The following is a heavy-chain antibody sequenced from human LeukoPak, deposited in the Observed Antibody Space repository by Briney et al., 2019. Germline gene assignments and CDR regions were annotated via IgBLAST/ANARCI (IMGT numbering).Heavy chain of an antibody. CDR2: IHYRGST. J-gene: IGHJ6*03. D-gene: IGHD2-15*01. V-gene: IGHV4-39*07. Sequence: PSQTPSLTCTVSGRSISSSSYYWGWIRQPPGKGLEWIGSIHYRGSTYYNPSLQSRVTITLDTSKNQFSLKLSSVTAADTAVYYCAREHCSGGSCYSIYYYYYMDVWGKGTTVTVSS. CDR1: GRSISSSSYY. CDR3: AREHCSGGSCYSIYYYYYMDV.